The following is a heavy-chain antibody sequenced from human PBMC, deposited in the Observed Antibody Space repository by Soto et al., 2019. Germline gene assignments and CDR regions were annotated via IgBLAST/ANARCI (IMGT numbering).Heavy chain of an antibody. CDR3: ARARYGDY. V-gene: IGHV1-18*01. CDR2: ISAPNGNT. J-gene: IGHJ4*02. D-gene: IGHD1-1*01. Sequence: QVHLVQSGAEVKKPGASVKVSCKGSGYDFTTYGITWVRQAPGQGLEWMAWISAPNGNTDYAQKLQGRVTVTRDTSTSTAYMELRSLRSGDTPMYYCARARYGDYWGQGALVTVSS. CDR1: GYDFTTYG.